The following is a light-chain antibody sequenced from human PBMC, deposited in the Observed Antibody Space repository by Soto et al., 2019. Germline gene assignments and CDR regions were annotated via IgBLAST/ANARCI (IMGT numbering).Light chain of an antibody. V-gene: IGKV1-13*02. CDR2: DAS. CDR3: LRFNTYPQA. CDR1: QGIGSA. J-gene: IGKJ4*01. Sequence: AIQLPPSPSSLSASIGDRVTITCRARQGIGSALAWYQQAPGKPPKLLIFDASPLENGVPSRVSGGGSGTDFTLTISSLQPEEFATYYCLRFNTYPQAFGGGTKVEIK.